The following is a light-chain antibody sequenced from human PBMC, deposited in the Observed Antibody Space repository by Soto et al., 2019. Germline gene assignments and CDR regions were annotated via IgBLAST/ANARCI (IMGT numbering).Light chain of an antibody. CDR2: GAS. J-gene: IGKJ2*01. CDR3: QQYGTSPPYT. V-gene: IGKV3-20*01. Sequence: EIVLTQSPGTLSLSPGERATISCRASQSVSSSYLAWYQQKPGQAPRLLIYGASSRATGIPDRFSGSGSGTDFTLTFSRLEPEDFVVYYCQQYGTSPPYTFGQGTKLEIK. CDR1: QSVSSSY.